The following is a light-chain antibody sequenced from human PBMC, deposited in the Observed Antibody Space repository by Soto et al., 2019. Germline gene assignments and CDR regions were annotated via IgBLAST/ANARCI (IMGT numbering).Light chain of an antibody. J-gene: IGLJ3*02. CDR2: DVS. CDR1: SSDVGAYDY. Sequence: QSVLTQPASVSASPGQSITISCTGTSSDVGAYDYVSWYQQHPGKAPKLMIYDVSNRPSGVSNRFSGSKSGNTASLTISGLQAEDEAHYYCTSYTSSNSLVVFGGGTQLTVL. V-gene: IGLV2-14*03. CDR3: TSYTSSNSLVV.